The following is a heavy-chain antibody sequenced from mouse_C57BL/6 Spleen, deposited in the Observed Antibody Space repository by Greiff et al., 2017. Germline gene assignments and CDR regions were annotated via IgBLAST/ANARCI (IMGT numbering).Heavy chain of an antibody. Sequence: QVQLQQPGAELVKPGASVKMSCKASGYTFTSYWITWVKQRPGQGLEWIGDIYPGSGSTNYNEKFKSKATLTVDTSSSTAYMQLSSLTSEVSAVYYCARWGGYDGGLDYWGQGTTLTVSS. D-gene: IGHD2-2*01. CDR1: GYTFTSYW. CDR2: IYPGSGST. J-gene: IGHJ2*01. V-gene: IGHV1-55*01. CDR3: ARWGGYDGGLDY.